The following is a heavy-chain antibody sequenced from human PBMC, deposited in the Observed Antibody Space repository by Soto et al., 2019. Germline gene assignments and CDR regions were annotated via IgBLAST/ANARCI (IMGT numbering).Heavy chain of an antibody. CDR2: ISYDGSNK. D-gene: IGHD4-17*01. V-gene: IGHV3-30*18. CDR1: GFTFSSYG. Sequence: QVQLVESGGGVVQPGRSLRLSCAASGFTFSSYGMHWVRQAPGKGLEWVAVISYDGSNKYYADSVKGRFTISRDNSKNTLYLQTNSLRAEDTAVYYCAKPRVDYGDYGGSAFDIWGQGTMVTVSS. J-gene: IGHJ3*02. CDR3: AKPRVDYGDYGGSAFDI.